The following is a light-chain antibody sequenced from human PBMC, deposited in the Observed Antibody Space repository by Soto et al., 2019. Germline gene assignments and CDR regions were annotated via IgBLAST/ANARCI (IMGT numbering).Light chain of an antibody. Sequence: DIQMTQSPSTLSASVGDRVTITCRASQSISNWLAWYQQKPGKAPNLLIYRASSLDSGVPSRFSGSGSGTEFTLTISGLQPDDFEIYYCQQYSSDTWTFGQGTKVDIK. J-gene: IGKJ1*01. CDR3: QQYSSDTWT. CDR2: RAS. CDR1: QSISNW. V-gene: IGKV1-5*03.